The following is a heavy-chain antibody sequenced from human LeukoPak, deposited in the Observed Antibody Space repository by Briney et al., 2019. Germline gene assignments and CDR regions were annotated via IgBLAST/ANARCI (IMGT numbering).Heavy chain of an antibody. CDR3: ALLAAPLIAAAGTDYYYGMDV. CDR2: ISSSSSYI. J-gene: IGHJ6*02. CDR1: GFTFSSYS. D-gene: IGHD6-13*01. Sequence: GGSLRLSCAASGFTFSSYSMNWVRQAPGKGLEWVSSISSSSSYIYYADSVKGRFTISRDNAKNSLYQQMNSLRAEDTAVYYCALLAAPLIAAAGTDYYYGMDVWGQGTTVTVSS. V-gene: IGHV3-21*01.